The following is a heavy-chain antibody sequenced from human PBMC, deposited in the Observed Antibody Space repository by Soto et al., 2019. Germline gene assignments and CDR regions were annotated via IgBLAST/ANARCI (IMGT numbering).Heavy chain of an antibody. CDR2: ISGSGGST. CDR3: AKDKADMIPNAFDI. V-gene: IGHV3-23*01. D-gene: IGHD3-16*01. Sequence: GGSLRLSCAASGFTFSNNAMCWVRQAPGKGLEWVSAISGSGGSTYYADSVKGRFTISRDNSKNTLYLQMNSLRAEDTAVYYCAKDKADMIPNAFDIWGQGTMVTVSS. CDR1: GFTFSNNA. J-gene: IGHJ3*02.